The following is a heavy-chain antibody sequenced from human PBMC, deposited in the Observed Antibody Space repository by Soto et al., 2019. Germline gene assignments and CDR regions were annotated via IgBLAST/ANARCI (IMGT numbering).Heavy chain of an antibody. CDR3: AKDLIRSGYYSSAIDY. J-gene: IGHJ4*02. CDR2: ISWNSGNI. Sequence: EVQLVESGGGLAQPGRSLRLSCAASGFTFDDYAMHWVRQAPGKGLEWVSGISWNSGNIGYADSVKGRFTISRDKAKNSLYLQMNSLRVEDTAFYYCAKDLIRSGYYSSAIDYWGQGTLVTVSS. V-gene: IGHV3-9*01. CDR1: GFTFDDYA. D-gene: IGHD3-22*01.